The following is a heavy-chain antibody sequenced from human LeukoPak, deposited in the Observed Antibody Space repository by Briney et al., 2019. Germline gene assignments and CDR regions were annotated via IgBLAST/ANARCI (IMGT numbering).Heavy chain of an antibody. CDR1: GYNFNRYT. CDR2: VSTSNGDT. J-gene: IGHJ4*02. Sequence: ASVKVSCKTSGYNFNRYTITWVRQAPGQGLEWMGWVSTSNGDTSYADKFQGRVTMTTETVTKTAYMELGRLRSGDTAMYFCARVSDTSMVTPGFDSWGQRTLVTVSS. CDR3: ARVSDTSMVTPGFDS. V-gene: IGHV1-18*01. D-gene: IGHD5-18*01.